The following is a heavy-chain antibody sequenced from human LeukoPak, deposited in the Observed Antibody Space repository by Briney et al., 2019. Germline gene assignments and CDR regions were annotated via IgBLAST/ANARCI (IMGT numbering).Heavy chain of an antibody. J-gene: IGHJ4*02. CDR3: ARDSYCGGDCYSGYFDY. CDR1: GFTFSDYY. D-gene: IGHD2-21*02. V-gene: IGHV3-11*01. Sequence: GGSLRLSCAASGFTFSDYYMSWIRQAPGKGLEWVSYISSSSSTIYYADSVKGRFTISRDNAKNSLYLQMNSLRAEDTAVYYCARDSYCGGDCYSGYFDYWGQGTLVTVSS. CDR2: ISSSSSTI.